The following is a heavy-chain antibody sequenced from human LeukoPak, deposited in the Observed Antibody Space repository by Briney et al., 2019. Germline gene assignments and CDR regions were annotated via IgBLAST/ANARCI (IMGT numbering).Heavy chain of an antibody. CDR3: AGTAMVTGKYYYYGMDV. CDR1: SGPIYSFY. D-gene: IGHD5-18*01. Sequence: SVTLSLTCTVSSGPIYSFYWIWIPQPPGKGLVWGGYIDYSGSTNYNPSLKSRVTISVDTSKNQFSLKLSSVTAADTAVYYCAGTAMVTGKYYYYGMDVWGQGTTVTVSS. CDR2: IDYSGST. J-gene: IGHJ6*02. V-gene: IGHV4-59*08.